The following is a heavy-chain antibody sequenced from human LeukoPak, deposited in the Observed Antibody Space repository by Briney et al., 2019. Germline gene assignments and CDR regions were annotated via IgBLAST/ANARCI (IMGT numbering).Heavy chain of an antibody. CDR1: GFTFSSYA. CDR3: AKVRNGLIPNDY. V-gene: IGHV3-30-3*01. D-gene: IGHD3-16*01. Sequence: GRSLRLSCAASGFTFSSYAMHWVRQAPGKGLEWVAVISYDGSNKYYADSVKGRFTISRDNSKNTLYLQMNSLRAEDTAVYYCAKVRNGLIPNDYWGQGTLVTVSS. CDR2: ISYDGSNK. J-gene: IGHJ4*02.